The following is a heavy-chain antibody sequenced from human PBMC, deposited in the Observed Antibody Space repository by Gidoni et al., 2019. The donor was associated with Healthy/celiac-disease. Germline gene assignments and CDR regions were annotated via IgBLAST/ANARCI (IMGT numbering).Heavy chain of an antibody. CDR2: FDPEDGEK. D-gene: IGHD2-15*01. V-gene: IGHV1-24*01. J-gene: IGHJ4*02. CDR1: GYTLTDLS. Sequence: QVQLVQSGAEVKKPGASVKVPCKVSGYTLTDLSMHWVRQAPGKGLEWMGGFDPEDGEKSNAQKSQGIVNMTGDTATDTAYMELGSLRSEDTAGYYWATGWGDMDYWGQGTLVTVSS. CDR3: ATGWGDMDY.